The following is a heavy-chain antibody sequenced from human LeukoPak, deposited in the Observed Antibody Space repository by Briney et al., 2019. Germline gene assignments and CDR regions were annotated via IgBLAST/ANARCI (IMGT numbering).Heavy chain of an antibody. Sequence: ASVKVSCKVSGYTLTELSMHWVRQAPGKGLGWMGGFDPEDGETIYAQKFQGRVTMTEDTSTDTAYMELSSLRSEDTAVYYCATAASAPPYYYYMDVWGKGTRSPSP. V-gene: IGHV1-24*01. J-gene: IGHJ6*03. CDR3: ATAASAPPYYYYMDV. CDR2: FDPEDGET. CDR1: GYTLTELS.